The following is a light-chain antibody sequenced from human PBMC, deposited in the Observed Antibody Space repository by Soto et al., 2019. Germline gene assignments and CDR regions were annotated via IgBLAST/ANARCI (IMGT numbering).Light chain of an antibody. CDR2: QAS. J-gene: IGKJ1*01. CDR1: QSISSW. V-gene: IGKV1-5*03. Sequence: DIQMTQSPTTLSASVGDRVTITCRASQSISSWLAWYQQKPGKAPKLLIYQASTLESGVPPRFSGGRSGTEFTLNISSLPTDDFATYYCQQYNSFSFTFGQGTKVEIK. CDR3: QQYNSFSFT.